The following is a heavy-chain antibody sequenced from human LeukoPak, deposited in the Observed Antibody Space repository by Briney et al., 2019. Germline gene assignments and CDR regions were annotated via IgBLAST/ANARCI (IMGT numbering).Heavy chain of an antibody. D-gene: IGHD4-17*01. CDR2: ISYDGSNK. CDR3: ARAPYGDYDLDY. V-gene: IGHV3-30-3*01. CDR1: GFTFSSYA. J-gene: IGHJ4*02. Sequence: PGGSLRFSCAASGFTFSSYAMHWVRQAPGKGLEWVAVISYDGSNKYYADSVKGRFTISRDNSKNTLYLQMNSLRAEDTAVYYCARAPYGDYDLDYWGQGTLVTVSS.